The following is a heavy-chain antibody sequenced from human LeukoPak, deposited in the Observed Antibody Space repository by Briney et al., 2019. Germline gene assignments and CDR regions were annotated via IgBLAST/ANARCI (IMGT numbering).Heavy chain of an antibody. CDR1: GFTFGSHA. V-gene: IGHV3-23*01. D-gene: IGHD5-18*01. CDR3: GKTTVGYRSCQKPAWPVDH. CDR2: IFGSGGSP. Sequence: GGSLRLSCEASGFTFGSHAMYWVRQAPGKGLEWVAGIFGSGGSPHYADPVKGRFTISRDNSRNTVYLQINSLRAEDTAVYYCGKTTVGYRSCQKPAWPVDHWGQGPLVSVST. J-gene: IGHJ4*02.